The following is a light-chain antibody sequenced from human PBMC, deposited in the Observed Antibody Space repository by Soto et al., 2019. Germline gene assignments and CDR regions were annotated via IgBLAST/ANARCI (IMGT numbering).Light chain of an antibody. CDR1: QTISTW. J-gene: IGKJ1*01. Sequence: IQMTQSPSTLSASVGDRVTFTCRASQTISTWLAWYQQKPGEAPKLLIYKSSTLEVGVPSRFSGSGSGTDFTLTLISMHPADFATYYFQQYNSYPWTFGQGTKV. V-gene: IGKV1-5*03. CDR3: QQYNSYPWT. CDR2: KSS.